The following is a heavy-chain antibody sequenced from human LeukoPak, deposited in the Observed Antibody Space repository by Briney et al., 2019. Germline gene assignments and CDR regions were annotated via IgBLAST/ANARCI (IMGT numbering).Heavy chain of an antibody. CDR3: VRLYDWGRLDY. CDR2: INLNSGGT. V-gene: IGHV1-2*02. Sequence: ASVKVSCKTSGYTFTGYYLVWVRQAPGQGLEWMGWINLNSGGTNYAQKFQGRVTMTRDTSIRTAYMELSRLTSDDTAVYYCVRLYDWGRLDYWGQGTLVTVSS. J-gene: IGHJ4*02. D-gene: IGHD3-9*01. CDR1: GYTFTGYY.